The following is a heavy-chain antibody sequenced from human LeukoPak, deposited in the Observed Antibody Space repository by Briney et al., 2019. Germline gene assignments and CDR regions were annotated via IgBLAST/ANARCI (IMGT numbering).Heavy chain of an antibody. D-gene: IGHD6-13*01. CDR3: ATTIAAAGTLNFDY. V-gene: IGHV1-24*01. J-gene: IGHJ4*02. CDR1: GYTLTELS. CDR2: FDPEDGET. Sequence: ASVKVSCKVSGYTLTELSMHWVRQAPGKGLEWMGGFDPEDGETIYAQKFQGRVTMTEDTSTDTAYMELSSLRSEDTAVYYCATTIAAAGTLNFDYWGQGTLVTVSS.